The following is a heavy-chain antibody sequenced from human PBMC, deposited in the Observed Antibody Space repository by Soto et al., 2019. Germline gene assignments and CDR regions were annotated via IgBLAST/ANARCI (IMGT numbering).Heavy chain of an antibody. V-gene: IGHV4-31*03. CDR3: SSCISTSCYNYYYGMDV. D-gene: IGHD2-2*01. J-gene: IGHJ6*02. Sequence: QVQLQESGPGLVKPSQTLSLTCTVSGGSISSGGYYWSWIRQHPGKGLEWIGYISYSGSTYYNPSLKTRVTLSVDTSKNQFSLKRSSVTSADTAVYYCSSCISTSCYNYYYGMDVWGQGTTVTVSS. CDR2: ISYSGST. CDR1: GGSISSGGYY.